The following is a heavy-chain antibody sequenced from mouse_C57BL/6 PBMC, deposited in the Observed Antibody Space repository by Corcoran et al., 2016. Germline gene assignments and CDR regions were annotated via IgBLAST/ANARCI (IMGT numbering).Heavy chain of an antibody. CDR2: INPYNGGT. J-gene: IGHJ3*01. CDR3: ASQEDWDWFAY. Sequence: EVQLQQSGPVLVKPGASVKMSCKASGYTFTDYYMNWVKQSHGKSLEWIGVINPYNGGTSYNQKFKGKATLTVDKSSSTAYMELNSLTSEDSAVYYCASQEDWDWFAYWGQGTLVTVSA. CDR1: GYTFTDYY. D-gene: IGHD4-1*01. V-gene: IGHV1-19*01.